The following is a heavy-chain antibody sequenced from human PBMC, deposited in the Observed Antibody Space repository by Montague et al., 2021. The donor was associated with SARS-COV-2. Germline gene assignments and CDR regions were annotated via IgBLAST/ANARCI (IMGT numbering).Heavy chain of an antibody. Sequence: SETLSLTCAVYGGSFSDYHWNWIRQPPGGGLEWIGLINHGGSTKYNPSLKSRVTISIDTSKNQFSLKLTSVTAAGTAVYYCARGAPGYWGQGTLVTVSS. V-gene: IGHV4-34*01. CDR3: ARGAPGY. CDR2: INHGGST. D-gene: IGHD1-1*01. CDR1: GGSFSDYH. J-gene: IGHJ4*02.